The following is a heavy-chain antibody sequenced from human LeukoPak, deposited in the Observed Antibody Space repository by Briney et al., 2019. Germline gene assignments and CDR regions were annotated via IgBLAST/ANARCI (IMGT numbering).Heavy chain of an antibody. V-gene: IGHV3-21*03. CDR2: IFSSSTYI. Sequence: GGSLRLSCAVSGFTFRSYAMNWVRQAPGKGLEWVSFIFSSSTYIYYTDSVKGRFTISRDNARNSLYLQMDNLRAEDTGVYYCARDFYDGFALDYWGQGTLVTVSS. CDR3: ARDFYDGFALDY. J-gene: IGHJ4*02. D-gene: IGHD2/OR15-2a*01. CDR1: GFTFRSYA.